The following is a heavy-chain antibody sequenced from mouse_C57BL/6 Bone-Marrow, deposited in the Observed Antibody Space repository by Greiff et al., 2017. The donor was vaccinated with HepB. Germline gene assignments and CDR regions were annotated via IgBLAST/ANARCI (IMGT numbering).Heavy chain of an antibody. J-gene: IGHJ4*01. CDR1: GFSLTSYG. Sequence: QVHVKQSGPGLVAPSQSLSITCTVSGFSLTSYGVDWVRQSPGKGLEWLGVIWGVGSTNYNSALKSRLSISKDNSKSQVFLKMNSLQTDDTAMYYCASEYGSTMDYWGQGTSVTVSS. V-gene: IGHV2-6*01. CDR2: IWGVGST. CDR3: ASEYGSTMDY. D-gene: IGHD1-1*01.